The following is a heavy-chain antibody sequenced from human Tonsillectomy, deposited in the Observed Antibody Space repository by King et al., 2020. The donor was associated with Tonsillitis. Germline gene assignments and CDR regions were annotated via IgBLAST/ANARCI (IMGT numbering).Heavy chain of an antibody. V-gene: IGHV3-23*04. CDR1: GFTFSNYA. J-gene: IGHJ2*01. CDR3: ARDPVEMSTIPSWYFDL. CDR2: TTASGGTT. D-gene: IGHD5-24*01. Sequence: VQLVESGGGLVQPGGSLRLSCEAFGFTFSNYAMSWVRQAPETGLEWVSATTASGGTTYYADSVTGRLTISRDNSRNTLYLQMNSLRAEDTAVYYCARDPVEMSTIPSWYFDLWGRGTLVTVSS.